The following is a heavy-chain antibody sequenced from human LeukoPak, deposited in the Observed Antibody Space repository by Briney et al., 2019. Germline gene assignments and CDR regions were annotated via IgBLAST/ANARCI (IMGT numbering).Heavy chain of an antibody. D-gene: IGHD2-15*01. CDR1: GFTFSDYY. CDR3: ARDVGAYCSGGSCYSGWSDP. J-gene: IGHJ5*02. Sequence: GGSLRLSCAASGFTFSDYYMSWIRQAPGKGLEWVSYISSSSSYTNYADSVKGRFTISRDNAKNSLYLQMNSLRAEDTAVYYCARDVGAYCSGGSCYSGWSDPWGQGTLVTVSS. CDR2: ISSSSSYT. V-gene: IGHV3-11*05.